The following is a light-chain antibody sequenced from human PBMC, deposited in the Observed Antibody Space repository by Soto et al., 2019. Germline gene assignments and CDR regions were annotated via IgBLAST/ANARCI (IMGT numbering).Light chain of an antibody. CDR1: QSISSY. Sequence: DIQMTQSPSSLSGSVGDRCTITCRASQSISSYLNWYQQIPGKAPKPLIYGASSLLSGVPSRFSGSGSGTEFTLTISSLQPEDFATYYCQESFSSAHIFSQGTKVDIK. CDR2: GAS. J-gene: IGKJ2*01. CDR3: QESFSSAHI. V-gene: IGKV1-39*01.